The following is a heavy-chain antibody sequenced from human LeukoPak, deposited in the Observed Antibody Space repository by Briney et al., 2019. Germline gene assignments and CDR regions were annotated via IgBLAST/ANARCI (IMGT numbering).Heavy chain of an antibody. Sequence: PSETLSLTCAVYGGSFSGYYWSWIRQPPGKGLEWIGEINHSGSTNYNPSLKSRVTISVDTSKNRFSLKLSSVTAADTAVYYCARRFCSSTSCYLGYFDLWGRGTLVTVSS. CDR1: GGSFSGYY. CDR3: ARRFCSSTSCYLGYFDL. D-gene: IGHD2-2*01. V-gene: IGHV4-34*01. J-gene: IGHJ2*01. CDR2: INHSGST.